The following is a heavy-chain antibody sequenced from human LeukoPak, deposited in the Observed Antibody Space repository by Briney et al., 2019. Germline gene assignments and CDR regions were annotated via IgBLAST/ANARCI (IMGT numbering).Heavy chain of an antibody. J-gene: IGHJ4*02. Sequence: PSETLSLTCTVSGGSISSSSYYWGWIRQPPGKGLEWIGSIYYSGSTYYNPSLKSRVTISVDTSKNQFSLKLSSVTAADTAVYYCARDGTMVRGVIKTWGQGTLVTVSS. CDR3: ARDGTMVRGVIKT. D-gene: IGHD3-10*01. CDR1: GGSISSSSYY. V-gene: IGHV4-39*07. CDR2: IYYSGST.